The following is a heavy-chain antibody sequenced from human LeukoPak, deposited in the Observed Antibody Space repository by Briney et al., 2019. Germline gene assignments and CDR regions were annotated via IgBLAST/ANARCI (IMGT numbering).Heavy chain of an antibody. CDR3: ARVPVDTAMVNAFDI. J-gene: IGHJ3*02. CDR2: IYPGDSDT. V-gene: IGHV5-51*01. D-gene: IGHD5-18*01. Sequence: GESLKISCKGSGYSFTSYWIGWVRQMPGKGLEWMGIIYPGDSDTRYGPSFQGQVTISADKSISTAYLQWSSLKASDTAMYYCARVPVDTAMVNAFDIWGQGTMVTVSS. CDR1: GYSFTSYW.